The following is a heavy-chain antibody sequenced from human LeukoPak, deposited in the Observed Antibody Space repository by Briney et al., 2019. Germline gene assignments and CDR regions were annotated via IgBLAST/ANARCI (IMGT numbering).Heavy chain of an antibody. Sequence: PGGSLRLSCAASGFTFSSYGMHWVRQAPGKGLEWVAVISYDGSNKYYADSVKGRFTISRDNSKNTLYLQMNSLRAEDTAVYYCAKGKNIQLWLDAFDIWGQGTMVTVSS. CDR2: ISYDGSNK. CDR1: GFTFSSYG. J-gene: IGHJ3*02. V-gene: IGHV3-30*18. D-gene: IGHD5-18*01. CDR3: AKGKNIQLWLDAFDI.